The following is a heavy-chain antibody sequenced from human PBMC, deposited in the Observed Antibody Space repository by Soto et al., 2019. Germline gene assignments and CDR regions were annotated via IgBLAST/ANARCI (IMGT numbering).Heavy chain of an antibody. Sequence: KVSCKASGYTFTSYDINWVRQATGQGLEWMGIIYPGDHETRYSPSFHGKVTISADRSINTAYLQWNSLEASDTAFYFCARSPRSSPYFDYWGQGALVTVS. V-gene: IGHV5-51*01. CDR3: ARSPRSSPYFDY. CDR2: IYPGDHET. J-gene: IGHJ4*02. CDR1: GYTFTSYD. D-gene: IGHD6-13*01.